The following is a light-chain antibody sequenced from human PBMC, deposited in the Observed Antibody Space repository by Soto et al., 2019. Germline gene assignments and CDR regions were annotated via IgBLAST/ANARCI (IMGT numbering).Light chain of an antibody. CDR1: ALPKQY. Sequence: SYELTQPPLVSVSPGQTARITCSGDALPKQYAYWYQQKPGQAPVLVIYKDSERPSGIPERFSGSSSGTTVTLTISGVQAEDEADYYCQSADSSGTVIFGGGTKLTVL. V-gene: IGLV3-25*03. CDR3: QSADSSGTVI. CDR2: KDS. J-gene: IGLJ2*01.